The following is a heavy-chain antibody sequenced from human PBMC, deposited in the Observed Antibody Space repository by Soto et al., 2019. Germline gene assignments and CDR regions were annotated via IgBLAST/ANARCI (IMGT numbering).Heavy chain of an antibody. CDR1: GFTFSSYA. CDR2: ISSNGGST. Sequence: GGSLRLSCSASGFTFSSYAMHWVRQAPGKGLEYVSAISSNGGSTYYADSVKGRFTISRDNSKNTLYLQMSSLRAEDTAVYYCVSLGDPSIAAAGPDFDYWGQGTLVTVSS. J-gene: IGHJ4*02. V-gene: IGHV3-64D*08. CDR3: VSLGDPSIAAAGPDFDY. D-gene: IGHD6-13*01.